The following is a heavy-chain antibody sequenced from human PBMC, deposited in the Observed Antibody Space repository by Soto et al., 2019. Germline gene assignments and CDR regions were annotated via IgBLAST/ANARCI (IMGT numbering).Heavy chain of an antibody. CDR1: NGSVSSGTYS. J-gene: IGHJ6*02. CDR3: ARGHYYYGMDV. CDR2: IYYSGTT. V-gene: IGHV4-30-2*01. Sequence: LSLTCTVSNGSVSSGTYSWSWVRQPHGKGLGWIGYIYYSGTTYYTPSLKSRLTMSMDSANDHFSLNLTSVTAADTAVYFCARGHYYYGMDVWGQGITVTVSS.